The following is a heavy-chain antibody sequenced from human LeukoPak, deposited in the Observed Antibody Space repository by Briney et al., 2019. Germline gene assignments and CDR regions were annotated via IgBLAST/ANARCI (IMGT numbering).Heavy chain of an antibody. D-gene: IGHD5-18*01. CDR3: ARGARGYSFDY. J-gene: IGHJ4*02. Sequence: GGSLRLSCAASGFTVSSNYMIWVRQAPGKGLEWVSVIYSGGSTYYADSVKGRFTISRDNSKNTLYLQMNSLRAEDTAVYYCARGARGYSFDYWGQGTLVTVSS. CDR2: IYSGGST. CDR1: GFTVSSNY. V-gene: IGHV3-66*01.